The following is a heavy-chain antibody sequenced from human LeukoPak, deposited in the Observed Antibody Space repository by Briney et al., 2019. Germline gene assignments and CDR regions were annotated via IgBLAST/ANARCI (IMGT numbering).Heavy chain of an antibody. Sequence: SETLSLTCTVSGGSISSGSYYWSLIRQPAGQGLEYIGRMYTSGSTNYNPSLKSRVTISVDTSKNQFSLKLSSVTAADTAVYYCARGYDGSGYYYRNWYFDLWGRGTLVTVSS. D-gene: IGHD3-22*01. CDR1: GGSISSGSYY. CDR3: ARGYDGSGYYYRNWYFDL. J-gene: IGHJ2*01. CDR2: MYTSGST. V-gene: IGHV4-61*02.